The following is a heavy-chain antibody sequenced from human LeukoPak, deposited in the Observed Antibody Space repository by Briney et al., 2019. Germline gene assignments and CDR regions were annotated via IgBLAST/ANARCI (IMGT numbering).Heavy chain of an antibody. CDR2: ISRTGDTI. D-gene: IGHD6-13*01. J-gene: IGHJ3*01. CDR1: GFTFSDHY. Sequence: AGGSLRLSCAASGFTFSDHYMSWIRQAPGKGLEWISYISRTGDTIYYADSVKGRFTISRDNAKNSLYLQMNSLRAEDTAVYYCTRVDFRSRDAFDFWGQGTMVTVSS. CDR3: TRVDFRSRDAFDF. V-gene: IGHV3-11*04.